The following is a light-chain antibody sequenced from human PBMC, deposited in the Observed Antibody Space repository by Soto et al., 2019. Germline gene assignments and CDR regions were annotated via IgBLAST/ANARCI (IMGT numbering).Light chain of an antibody. CDR3: ISSAGSNNWV. CDR2: EVT. CDR1: SSDVGAYKF. J-gene: IGLJ3*02. Sequence: QSALTQPPSASGSPGQSVTISCTGTSSDVGAYKFVSWYQQHPGKAPKLMIYEVTKRPSGVPDRFSGSKSANTASLTVSGLQAEDEADYYCISSAGSNNWVFGGGTQLTVL. V-gene: IGLV2-8*01.